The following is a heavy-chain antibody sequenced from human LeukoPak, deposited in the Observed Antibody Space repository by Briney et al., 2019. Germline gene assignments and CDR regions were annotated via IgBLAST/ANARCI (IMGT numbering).Heavy chain of an antibody. D-gene: IGHD6-19*01. V-gene: IGHV3-21*01. J-gene: IGHJ4*02. CDR1: GFTFSSYS. Sequence: PGGSLRLSCAASGFTFSSYSMNWVRQAPGKGLEWVSFISSSSSYIYYADSMKGRFTISRDNAKNSLYLQMNSLRAEDTAVYYCASQAPRRLPIAVADYFDYWGQGTLVTVSS. CDR2: ISSSSSYI. CDR3: ASQAPRRLPIAVADYFDY.